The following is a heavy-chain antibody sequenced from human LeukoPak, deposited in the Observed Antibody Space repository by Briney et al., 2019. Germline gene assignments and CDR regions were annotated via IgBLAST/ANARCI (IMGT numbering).Heavy chain of an antibody. Sequence: GGSLRLSCAASGFTFSSYAMSWVRQAPGKGLEWVSDISSSGSGTYYADSVKGRFTISRDNSKNTLYLQMKSLRAEDTAVYYCAKWSSSGQGPNFDYWGQGTLVTVSS. D-gene: IGHD6-19*01. CDR1: GFTFSSYA. CDR2: ISSSGSGT. V-gene: IGHV3-23*01. CDR3: AKWSSSGQGPNFDY. J-gene: IGHJ4*02.